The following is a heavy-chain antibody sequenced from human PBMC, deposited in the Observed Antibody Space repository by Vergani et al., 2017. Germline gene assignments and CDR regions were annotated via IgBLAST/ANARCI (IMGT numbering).Heavy chain of an antibody. CDR3: ARGPLYYDFWSGYQTYYSYMDV. J-gene: IGHJ6*03. V-gene: IGHV1-69*01. CDR1: GGTFSSYA. D-gene: IGHD3-3*01. CDR2: IIPIFGIA. Sequence: QVQLVQSGAEVKKPGSSVKVSCKASGGTFSSYAIAWVRQAPGQGLEWMGGIIPIFGIANYAQKFQGRVTLTADESTSTAYMELSSLRSEDTAVYYCARGPLYYDFWSGYQTYYSYMDVWGKGTTVTVSS.